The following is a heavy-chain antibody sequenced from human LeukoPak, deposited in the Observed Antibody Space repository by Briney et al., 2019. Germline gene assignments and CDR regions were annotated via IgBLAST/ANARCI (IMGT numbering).Heavy chain of an antibody. CDR1: GGTFSSYA. CDR3: AATVVYGGNDY. D-gene: IGHD4/OR15-4a*01. J-gene: IGHJ4*02. Sequence: SVKVSCKASGGTFSSYAISWVRQAPGQGLEWIGRIIPIFGTANYAQKFQGRVTITTDESTSTAYMELSSLRSEDTAVYYCAATVVYGGNDYWGQGTLVTVSS. V-gene: IGHV1-69*05. CDR2: IIPIFGTA.